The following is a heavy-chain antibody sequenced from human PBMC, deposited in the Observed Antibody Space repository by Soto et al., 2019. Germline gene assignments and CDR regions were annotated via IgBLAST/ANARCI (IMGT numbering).Heavy chain of an antibody. J-gene: IGHJ6*02. V-gene: IGHV3-21*01. CDR3: ARDCSGGSCYPGMDV. CDR1: GFNFNSYS. D-gene: IGHD2-15*01. CDR2: ISSSGYI. Sequence: PGGSLRLSCAASGFNFNSYSINWVRQAPGKRLGWLSSISSSGYIFSTDSVRGRFTISRDNAKNSVYLQINSLRAEDTAVYFCARDCSGGSCYPGMDVWGQGTPVTVSS.